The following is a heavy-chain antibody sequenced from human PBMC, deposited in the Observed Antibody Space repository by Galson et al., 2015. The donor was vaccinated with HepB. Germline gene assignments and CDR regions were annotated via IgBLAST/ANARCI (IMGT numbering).Heavy chain of an antibody. D-gene: IGHD2-15*01. Sequence: SVKVSCKASGYTFTSYYMHWVRQAPGQGLEWIGIINPSGGSTSYAQKFQGRVTMTRDTSTSTVYMELSSLRSEDTAVYYCARDRIKVVAAGYYYYYGMDVWGQGTTVTASS. V-gene: IGHV1-46*01. J-gene: IGHJ6*02. CDR2: INPSGGST. CDR1: GYTFTSYY. CDR3: ARDRIKVVAAGYYYYYGMDV.